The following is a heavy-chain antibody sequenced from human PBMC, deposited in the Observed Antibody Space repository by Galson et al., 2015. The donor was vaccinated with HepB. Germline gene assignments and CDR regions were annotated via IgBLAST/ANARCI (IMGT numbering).Heavy chain of an antibody. CDR2: ISGSVGTT. J-gene: IGHJ4*02. D-gene: IGHD1-1*01. Sequence: SLRLSCAASGSTFSSYAMTWVRQAPGKGLEWVSTISGSVGTTYYADSVKGRFTISRDNSKNTLYLEINSLRAEDTAVYYCANPIRNWNVRLWGQGTLVTVSS. CDR3: ANPIRNWNVRL. CDR1: GSTFSSYA. V-gene: IGHV3-23*01.